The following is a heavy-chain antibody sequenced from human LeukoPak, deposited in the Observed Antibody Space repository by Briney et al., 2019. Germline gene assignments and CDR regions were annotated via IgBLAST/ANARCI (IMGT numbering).Heavy chain of an antibody. Sequence: GASVKVSCKASGYTFTGHNLHWIRQAPGQGLEWMGWIEPNRGGTHYAQNFQGRLTISRDTSISTAYMELSRLSSDDTAMYYCARDENWGPDFWGQGTLVTVSS. D-gene: IGHD7-27*01. CDR3: ARDENWGPDF. J-gene: IGHJ4*02. CDR1: GYTFTGHN. CDR2: IEPNRGGT. V-gene: IGHV1-2*02.